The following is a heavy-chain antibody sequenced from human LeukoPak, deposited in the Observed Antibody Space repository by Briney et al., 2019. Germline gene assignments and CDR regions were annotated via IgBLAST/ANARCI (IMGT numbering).Heavy chain of an antibody. D-gene: IGHD3-9*01. Sequence: SETLSLTCTVSGGSISSSSYYWGWIRQPPGKGLEWIGSIYYSGSTYYNPSLKSRVTISVDTSKNQFSLKLSSETAADTAVYYCARSGALTGYLYWGQGTLVTVSS. J-gene: IGHJ4*02. CDR2: IYYSGST. CDR1: GGSISSSSYY. V-gene: IGHV4-39*07. CDR3: ARSGALTGYLY.